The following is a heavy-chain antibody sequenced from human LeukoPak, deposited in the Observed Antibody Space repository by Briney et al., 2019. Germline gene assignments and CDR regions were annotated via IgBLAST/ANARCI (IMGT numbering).Heavy chain of an antibody. D-gene: IGHD5-12*01. CDR1: GFTFSSYS. CDR2: ISSSSSTI. V-gene: IGHV3-48*04. CDR3: ARGGSIVATIGDAFDI. J-gene: IGHJ3*02. Sequence: GGSLRLSCAASGFTFSSYSMNWVRQAPGKGLEWVSYISSSSSTIYYADSVKGRFTISRDNAKNSLYLQMNSLRAEDTAVYYCARGGSIVATIGDAFDIWGQGTMVTVSS.